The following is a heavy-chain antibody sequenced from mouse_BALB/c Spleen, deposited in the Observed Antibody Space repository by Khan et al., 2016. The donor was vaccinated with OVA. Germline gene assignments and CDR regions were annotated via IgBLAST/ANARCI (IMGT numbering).Heavy chain of an antibody. CDR2: INTYTGAP. D-gene: IGHD2-10*01. Sequence: QIQLVQSGPEVKKPGETVKISCKASGHTFTKFGMNWVKQAPGKALKWMGWINTYTGAPTYADDFNGRFAFSLETSASTAYLQINHLKNEDTATYFCARPPYFSYVLDNWGQGTSVTVSS. CDR1: GHTFTKFG. J-gene: IGHJ4*01. V-gene: IGHV9-3-1*01. CDR3: ARPPYFSYVLDN.